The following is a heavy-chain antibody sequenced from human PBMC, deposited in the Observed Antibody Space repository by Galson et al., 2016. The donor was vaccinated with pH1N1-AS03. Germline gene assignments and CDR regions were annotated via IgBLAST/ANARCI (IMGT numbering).Heavy chain of an antibody. CDR1: GGSLSGYF. J-gene: IGHJ4*02. CDR2: MDPTGRR. D-gene: IGHD3-10*01. Sequence: ETLSLTCRVSGGSLSGYFWTWIRQPAGKGLEWIGRMDPTGRRNYRSSLESRVSMSVDTSKNEISLRLTSVTAADTAVYYCTRESSGLGRGLDYWGQGTLVTVSS. V-gene: IGHV4-4*07. CDR3: TRESSGLGRGLDY.